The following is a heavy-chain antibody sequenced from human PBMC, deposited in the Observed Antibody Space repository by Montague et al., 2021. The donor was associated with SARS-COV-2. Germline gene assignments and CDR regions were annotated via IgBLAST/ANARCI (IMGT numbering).Heavy chain of an antibody. J-gene: IGHJ3*02. CDR1: GGSISRYS. V-gene: IGHV4-59*01. D-gene: IGHD6-13*01. Sequence: SETLSLTCTVSGGSISRYSWTWIRQPPGKGLEWIGYIYNSGSTNYNPSLTSRVTISVDTSKNQFSLKLSSVAAADTAVYYCARVGRGSSWYEVAFDIWGQGKMVTVSS. CDR2: IYNSGST. CDR3: ARVGRGSSWYEVAFDI.